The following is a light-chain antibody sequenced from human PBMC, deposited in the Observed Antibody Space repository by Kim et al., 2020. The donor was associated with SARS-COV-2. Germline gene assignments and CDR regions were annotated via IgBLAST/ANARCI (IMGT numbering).Light chain of an antibody. CDR2: DVS. V-gene: IGLV2-11*01. Sequence: HSFTISCTGTSSDVGGYNYVSWYQQHPGKAPKLIIYDVSKRPSGVPDRFSGSKSGSTASLTVSGLQAEDEADYYCCSYAGSYTNAVFGGGTQLTVL. J-gene: IGLJ7*01. CDR3: CSYAGSYTNAV. CDR1: SSDVGGYNY.